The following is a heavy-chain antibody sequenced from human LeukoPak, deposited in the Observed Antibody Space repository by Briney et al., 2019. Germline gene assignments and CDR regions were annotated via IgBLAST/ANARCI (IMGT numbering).Heavy chain of an antibody. J-gene: IGHJ3*02. CDR2: IFNTGST. D-gene: IGHD6-19*01. CDR3: ARHLTGAYSSGWEYDAFDI. Sequence: SETLSLTCAVSGDSIGRGSYYWGWIRQPAGKAPEWIGRIFNTGSTSYNPSLKSRVTISVDTSKNQFSLNLRSVTAADTAVYYCARHLTGAYSSGWEYDAFDIWGQGTMVTVSS. CDR1: GDSIGRGSYY. V-gene: IGHV4-61*02.